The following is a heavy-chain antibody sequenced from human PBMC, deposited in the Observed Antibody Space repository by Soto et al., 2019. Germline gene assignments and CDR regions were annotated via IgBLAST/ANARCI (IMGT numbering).Heavy chain of an antibody. CDR3: ARSIIVVPGTYYFFGMDV. J-gene: IGHJ6*02. CDR1: GYTFPNYG. CDR2: ISPYNGHT. V-gene: IGHV1-18*01. D-gene: IGHD3-10*01. Sequence: ASVKVSCKASGYTFPNYGITWVRQASGQGLEWMGVISPYNGHTNYTQKLQGRVTMTTDTYTSTAYMELRSLIPDDTAVYYCARSIIVVPGTYYFFGMDVWGQGTTVTVSS.